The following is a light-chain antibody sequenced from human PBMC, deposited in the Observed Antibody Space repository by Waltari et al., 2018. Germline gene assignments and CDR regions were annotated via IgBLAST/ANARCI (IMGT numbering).Light chain of an antibody. CDR2: KVS. CDR1: QSLVHRDGNTY. J-gene: IGKJ1*01. Sequence: DVVMTQSPLSLPVTLGQPASISCKSSQSLVHRDGNTYVNWFQQRPGQSPRRLIYKVSNRDSGVPDRFSGSGSGTDFTLIISRVEAEDVGVYYCMQSIYWPWTFGHGTKVEVK. CDR3: MQSIYWPWT. V-gene: IGKV2-30*02.